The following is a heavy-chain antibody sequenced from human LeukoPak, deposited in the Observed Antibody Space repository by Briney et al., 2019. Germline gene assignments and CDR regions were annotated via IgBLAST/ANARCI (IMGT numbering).Heavy chain of an antibody. J-gene: IGHJ6*03. D-gene: IGHD2-2*01. CDR3: ARTGYCSSTSCYWDYYYYYMDV. V-gene: IGHV3-48*04. CDR1: GFTFSSYS. CDR2: ISSSSSTI. Sequence: PGGSLRLSCAASGFTFSSYSMNGGRQAPGKGLEWVSYISSSSSTIYYADSVKGRFTISRDNAKNALYHQMNSLRAERTAVYYCARTGYCSSTSCYWDYYYYYMDVWGKGTTVTVSS.